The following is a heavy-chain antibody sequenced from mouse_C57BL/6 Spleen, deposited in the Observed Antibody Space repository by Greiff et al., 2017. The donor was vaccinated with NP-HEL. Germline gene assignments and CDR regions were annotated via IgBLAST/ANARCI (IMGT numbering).Heavy chain of an antibody. CDR1: GFSFNTYA. CDR3: VRQGDYGSHYFDY. Sequence: EVKLMESGGGLVQPKGSLKLSCAASGFSFNTYAMNWVRQAPGKGLEWVARIRSKSNNYATYYADSVKDRFTISRDDSESMLYLQMNNLKTEDTAMYYCVRQGDYGSHYFDYWGQGSTLTVSS. CDR2: IRSKSNNYAT. D-gene: IGHD1-1*01. J-gene: IGHJ2*01. V-gene: IGHV10-1*01.